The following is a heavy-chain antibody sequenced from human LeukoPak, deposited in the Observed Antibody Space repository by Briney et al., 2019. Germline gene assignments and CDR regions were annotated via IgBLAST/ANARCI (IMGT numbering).Heavy chain of an antibody. V-gene: IGHV3-30*03. CDR3: ARTIQLWDDFDY. CDR1: GFTFSSYG. D-gene: IGHD5-18*01. Sequence: GGSLRLSCAASGFTFSSYGMHWVRQAPGKGLEWVAVISYDGSNKYYADSVKGRFTISRDNSKNTLYLQMNSLRAEDTAVYYCARTIQLWDDFDYWGQGTLVTVSS. J-gene: IGHJ4*02. CDR2: ISYDGSNK.